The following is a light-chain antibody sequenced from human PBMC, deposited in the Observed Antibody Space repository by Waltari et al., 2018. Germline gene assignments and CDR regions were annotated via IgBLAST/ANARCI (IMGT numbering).Light chain of an antibody. Sequence: QSALTQPPSASGSPGQSVTIPCTGTRSAVGVFSYVSWYRQLPGKAPQVLIYEVNQRPSGVPNRFSGSKSGNTAFLTVSGLQAEDEGEYYCASYAGTSNYVFGTGTKVTVL. V-gene: IGLV2-8*01. CDR1: RSAVGVFSY. CDR2: EVN. J-gene: IGLJ1*01. CDR3: ASYAGTSNYV.